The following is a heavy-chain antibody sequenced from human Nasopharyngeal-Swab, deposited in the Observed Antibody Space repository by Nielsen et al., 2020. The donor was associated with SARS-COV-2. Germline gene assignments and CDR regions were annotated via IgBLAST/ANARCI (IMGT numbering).Heavy chain of an antibody. D-gene: IGHD1-14*01. CDR1: GFTFTSSA. CDR2: IVVGSGNT. V-gene: IGHV1-58*01. Sequence: SVQISCKASGFTFTSSAVQRVRQARGQRLEWIGWIVVGSGNTNYAQKFQERVTITRDMSTSTAYMELSSLRSEDTAVYYCGGGDGMTPDYWGQGTLVTVSS. J-gene: IGHJ4*02. CDR3: GGGDGMTPDY.